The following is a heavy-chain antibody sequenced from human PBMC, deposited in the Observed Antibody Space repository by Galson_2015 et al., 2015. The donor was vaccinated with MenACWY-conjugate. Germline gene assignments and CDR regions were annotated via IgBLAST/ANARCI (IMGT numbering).Heavy chain of an antibody. D-gene: IGHD3-10*01. Sequence: SGAEVKKPGESLQISCKGSGSRFTSYWIGWVRQMPGKGLEWMGIIYPGDSDTRYSPSFQGQVTISADKSISTAYLQWSSLKASDTAMYYCARWYYGSGSYPRSYYFDYWGQGTLVTVSS. CDR1: GSRFTSYW. V-gene: IGHV5-51*01. CDR2: IYPGDSDT. J-gene: IGHJ4*02. CDR3: ARWYYGSGSYPRSYYFDY.